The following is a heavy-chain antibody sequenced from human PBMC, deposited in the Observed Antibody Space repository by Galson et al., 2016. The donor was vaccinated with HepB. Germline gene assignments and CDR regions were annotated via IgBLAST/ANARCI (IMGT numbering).Heavy chain of an antibody. CDR1: GFTFSAYW. Sequence: SLRLSCAASGFTFSAYWMTWFRQAPGKGLEWVANIKLDGSGESYVDSVRGRFTISRDNAKNSLYLHMNSLRTEDTAVYYCARGNYGADRWGQGTLVTVSS. J-gene: IGHJ5*02. CDR3: ARGNYGADR. CDR2: IKLDGSGE. D-gene: IGHD4/OR15-4a*01. V-gene: IGHV3-7*03.